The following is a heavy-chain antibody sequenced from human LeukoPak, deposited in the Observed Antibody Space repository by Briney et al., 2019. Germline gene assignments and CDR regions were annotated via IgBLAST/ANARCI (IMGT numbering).Heavy chain of an antibody. CDR2: IYHSGST. J-gene: IGHJ5*02. CDR1: GGSISSGGYS. Sequence: SETLSLTCAVSGGSISSGGYSWSWIRQPPGKGLEWIGYIYHSGSTYYNPSLKSRVTISVDGSKNQFSLKLSSVTAADTAVYYCARGDDFHNWFDPWGQGTLVTVSS. V-gene: IGHV4-30-2*01. CDR3: ARGDDFHNWFDP. D-gene: IGHD2/OR15-2a*01.